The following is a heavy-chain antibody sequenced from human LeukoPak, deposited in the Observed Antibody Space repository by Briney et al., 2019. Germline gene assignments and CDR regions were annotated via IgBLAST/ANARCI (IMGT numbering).Heavy chain of an antibody. V-gene: IGHV3-66*01. Sequence: PGGSLRLSCAASGFTVSSNYMSWVRQAPGKGLEWVSVIFSSGGTHYAVSVKGRFTISRDNSKNTVYLQMNSLRAEDTAVYYYARGPSGDWGQGTLVTVSS. CDR2: IFSSGGT. D-gene: IGHD3-10*01. J-gene: IGHJ4*02. CDR3: ARGPSGD. CDR1: GFTVSSNY.